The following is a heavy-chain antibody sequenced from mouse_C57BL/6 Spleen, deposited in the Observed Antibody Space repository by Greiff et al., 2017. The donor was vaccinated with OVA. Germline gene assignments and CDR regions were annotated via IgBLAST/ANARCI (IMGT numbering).Heavy chain of an antibody. CDR1: GFTFSDYG. D-gene: IGHD2-4*01. Sequence: EVKLVESGGGLVKPGGSLKLSCAASGFTFSDYGMHWVRQAPEKGLEWVAYISSGSRTIYYADTVQGRFPISRDNAKNTLFLQMTSLRSEDTAMYYCARDFGLRQGNYAMDYWGQGTSVTVSS. CDR3: ARDFGLRQGNYAMDY. J-gene: IGHJ4*01. V-gene: IGHV5-17*01. CDR2: ISSGSRTI.